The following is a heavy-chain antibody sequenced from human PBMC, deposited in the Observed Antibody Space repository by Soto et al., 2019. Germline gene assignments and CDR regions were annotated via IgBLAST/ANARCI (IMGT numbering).Heavy chain of an antibody. CDR1: GGSISSYY. CDR3: ARDPQKYYFDY. CDR2: IYYSGST. J-gene: IGHJ4*02. V-gene: IGHV4-59*01. Sequence: SETLSLTCTVSGGSISSYYWSWIRQPPGKGLEWIGYIYYSGSTNYNPSLKSRVTISVDTSKNQFSLKLSSVTAADTAVYYCARDPQKYYFDYWGQGTLVTVSS.